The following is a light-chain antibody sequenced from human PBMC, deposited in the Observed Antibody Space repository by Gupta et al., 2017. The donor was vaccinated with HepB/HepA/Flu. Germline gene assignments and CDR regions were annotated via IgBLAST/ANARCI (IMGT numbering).Light chain of an antibody. CDR3: SSYAGSNNGNVV. Sequence: QSALTQPPSASGSPGQSVTISCTGTSSDVGGYNYVSWYQQHPGKAPKLMIYEVSKRPSGVPDRFSGSKSGNTASLTVSGLQAEEEADYYCSSYAGSNNGNVVFGGGTKLTVL. CDR1: SSDVGGYNY. CDR2: EVS. J-gene: IGLJ2*01. V-gene: IGLV2-8*01.